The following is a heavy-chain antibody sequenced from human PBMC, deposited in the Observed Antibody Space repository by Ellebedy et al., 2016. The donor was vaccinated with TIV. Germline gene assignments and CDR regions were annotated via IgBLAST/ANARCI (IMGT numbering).Heavy chain of an antibody. CDR1: GYTFTSYY. V-gene: IGHV1-46*04. CDR3: ARGGTMVRGVITFYYYYGMDV. J-gene: IGHJ6*02. Sequence: AASVKVSCKASGYTFTSYYMHWVRQAPGQGLEWMGLINPSGGSTSYPLKVQGRVTMTRDTSTSTVYMELSSLRSEDTAVYYCARGGTMVRGVITFYYYYGMDVWGQGTTVTVSS. CDR2: INPSGGST. D-gene: IGHD3-10*01.